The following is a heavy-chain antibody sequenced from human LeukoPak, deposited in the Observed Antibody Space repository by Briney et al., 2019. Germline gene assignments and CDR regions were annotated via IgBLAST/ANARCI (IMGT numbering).Heavy chain of an antibody. Sequence: PGGSLRLSCAASGFTFSRYEMNWVRQAPGKGLEWVSYISRSGSTIYNADSVKGRFTISRDNAKNSLYLQMNSLRAEDTAVYYCARWDARHVLLWFGESYYFDYWGQGTLVTVSS. D-gene: IGHD3-10*01. V-gene: IGHV3-48*03. CDR2: ISRSGSTI. CDR3: ARWDARHVLLWFGESYYFDY. CDR1: GFTFSRYE. J-gene: IGHJ4*02.